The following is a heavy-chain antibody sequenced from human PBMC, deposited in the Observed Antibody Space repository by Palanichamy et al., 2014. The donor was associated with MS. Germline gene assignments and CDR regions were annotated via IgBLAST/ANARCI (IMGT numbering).Heavy chain of an antibody. CDR3: ASLIAGGSGRGS. Sequence: QVQLQESGPGLVRPSQTLSLTCTVSGDSISTSNHHWNWIRQSAGKGLERIGQIQTSGSANYSPSLKNRVTISVDTSRNQFSLRLNSVTAADTAVYYCASLIAGGSGRGSWGQGILVTVSS. CDR1: GDSISTSNHH. V-gene: IGHV4-61*02. CDR2: IQTSGSA. J-gene: IGHJ5*02. D-gene: IGHD2-15*01.